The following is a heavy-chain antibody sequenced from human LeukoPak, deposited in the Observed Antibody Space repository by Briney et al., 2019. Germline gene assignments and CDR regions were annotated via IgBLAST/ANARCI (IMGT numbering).Heavy chain of an antibody. CDR3: AKVVEPDHYYDSSGYLDY. V-gene: IGHV3-23*01. CDR2: ISGSGGRA. Sequence: PGGSLRLSCAASGFTFSSYAMSWVRQAPGKGLEWVSAISGSGGRAYYADFVKGRFTISRDNSKNTLYLQMNSLRAEDTAVYHCAKVVEPDHYYDSSGYLDYWGQGTQVTVSS. J-gene: IGHJ4*02. D-gene: IGHD3-22*01. CDR1: GFTFSSYA.